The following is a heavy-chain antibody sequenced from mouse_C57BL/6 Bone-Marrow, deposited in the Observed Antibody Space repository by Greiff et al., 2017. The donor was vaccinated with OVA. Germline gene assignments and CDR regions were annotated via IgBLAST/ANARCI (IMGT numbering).Heavy chain of an antibody. CDR1: GFNIKDDY. V-gene: IGHV14-4*01. CDR2: IDPENGDT. Sequence: VQLKQSGAELVRPGASVKLSCTASGFNIKDDYMHWVKQRPEQGLEWIGWIDPENGDTEYASKFQGKATITADTSSNTAYLQLSSLTSEDTAVYCCTTFSNFYAMDYWGQGTSVTVSS. J-gene: IGHJ4*01. D-gene: IGHD2-5*01. CDR3: TTFSNFYAMDY.